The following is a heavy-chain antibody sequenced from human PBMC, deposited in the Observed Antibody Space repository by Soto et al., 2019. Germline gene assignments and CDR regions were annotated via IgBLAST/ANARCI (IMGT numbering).Heavy chain of an antibody. CDR1: GYTLTELS. J-gene: IGHJ5*02. D-gene: IGHD3-10*01. V-gene: IGHV1-24*01. Sequence: GASVKVSCKVSGYTLTELSMHWVRQAPGKGLEWMGGFDPEDGETIYAQKFQGRVTTTEDTSTDTAYMELSSLGSEDTAVYYCATKGSGSYYQGGWFDPWGQGTLVTVSS. CDR2: FDPEDGET. CDR3: ATKGSGSYYQGGWFDP.